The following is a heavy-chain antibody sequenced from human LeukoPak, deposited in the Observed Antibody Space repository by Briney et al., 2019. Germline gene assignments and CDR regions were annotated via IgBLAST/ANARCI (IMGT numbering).Heavy chain of an antibody. Sequence: SGTLSLTCAVTGGYISNSWWTWVRQPPGKGGEWLGEISQSARTNYNPSSHSRVSMSIHKSRNQFSLGMSSVTSADTAVYYCARVPHYDYVWGSYPDRWFDPWGQGTLVTVSS. CDR3: ARVPHYDYVWGSYPDRWFDP. V-gene: IGHV4-4*02. CDR2: ISQSART. D-gene: IGHD3-16*02. J-gene: IGHJ5*02. CDR1: GGYISNSW.